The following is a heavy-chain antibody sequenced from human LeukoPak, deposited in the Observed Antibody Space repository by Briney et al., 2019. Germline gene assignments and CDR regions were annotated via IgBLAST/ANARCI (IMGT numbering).Heavy chain of an antibody. J-gene: IGHJ4*02. V-gene: IGHV3-49*04. D-gene: IGHD2-15*01. CDR1: GFSFGDFP. CDR2: IRAKAYGGTT. CDR3: TRGSGRFEF. Sequence: PGGSLRLPCAGSGFSFGDFPMTWVRQAPGKGLEWVGYIRAKAYGGTTEYAASVKGRLTISRDDSKRIAYLQMNSLQTEDTGIYYCTRGSGRFEFWGQGALVTVSS.